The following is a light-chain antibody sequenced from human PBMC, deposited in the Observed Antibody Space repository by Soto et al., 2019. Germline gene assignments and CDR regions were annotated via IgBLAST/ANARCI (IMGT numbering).Light chain of an antibody. Sequence: EILMTQSPATLSVSPGERATLSCRASQSVSNNYLAWYQQKPGQAPRLLIYGASSRATGIPNRFSGSGSGTDFTLTISRLEPEDFAVFYCQQYGSSPETFGQGTKV. CDR1: QSVSNNY. V-gene: IGKV3-20*01. CDR3: QQYGSSPET. J-gene: IGKJ1*01. CDR2: GAS.